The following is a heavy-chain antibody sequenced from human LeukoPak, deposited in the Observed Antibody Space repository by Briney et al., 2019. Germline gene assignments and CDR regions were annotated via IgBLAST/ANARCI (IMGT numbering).Heavy chain of an antibody. CDR2: ISWNSGSI. J-gene: IGHJ3*02. CDR1: GFTFDDYA. CDR3: AKGLLWFGELLSDAFDI. Sequence: GGSLRLSCAASGFTFDDYAMHWVRQAPGKGLEWVSGISWNSGSIGYADSVKGRFTISRDNAKNSLYLQMNSLRAEDTALYYCAKGLLWFGELLSDAFDIWGQGTMVTVSS. V-gene: IGHV3-9*01. D-gene: IGHD3-10*01.